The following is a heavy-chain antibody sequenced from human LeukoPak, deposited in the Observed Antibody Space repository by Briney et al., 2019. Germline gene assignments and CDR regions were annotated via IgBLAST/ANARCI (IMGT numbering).Heavy chain of an antibody. D-gene: IGHD3-22*01. CDR1: GFTFSNSW. J-gene: IGHJ4*02. CDR3: ARSLIVVVITQSFDY. CDR2: MIGDGSEI. V-gene: IGHV3-7*01. Sequence: GGSLRLSCAASGFTFSNSWMTWVRQAPGKGLEWVASMIGDGSEIHYVDSVKGRFTISRDNAKNSLYLQMNSLRAEDTAVYYCARSLIVVVITQSFDYWGQGTLVTVSS.